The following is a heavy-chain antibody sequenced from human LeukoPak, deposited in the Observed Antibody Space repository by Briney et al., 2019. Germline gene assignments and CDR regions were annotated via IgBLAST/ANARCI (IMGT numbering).Heavy chain of an antibody. D-gene: IGHD3-10*01. CDR1: GFTFSSYS. CDR2: ISSSSSYI. V-gene: IGHV3-21*01. Sequence: KAGGSLRLSCAASGFTFSSYSMNWVRQAPGKGLEWVSSISSSSSYIYYADLVKGRFTISRDNAKNSLYLQMNSLRAEDTAVYYCARDAWYGSGSYYNFFDYWGQGTLVTVSS. CDR3: ARDAWYGSGSYYNFFDY. J-gene: IGHJ4*02.